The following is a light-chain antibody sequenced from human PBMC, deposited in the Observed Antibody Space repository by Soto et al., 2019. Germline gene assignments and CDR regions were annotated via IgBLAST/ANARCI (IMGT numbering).Light chain of an antibody. CDR1: QSMSVW. V-gene: IGKV1-5*01. CDR3: QQYNSYSYT. CDR2: DAS. Sequence: DVQMTQSPSTLSASVGDRVTITCRASQSMSVWLAWYQQKPGKAPNLLIYDASTLHSGVPSRFSGGGSGTDFTLTISSLQPEDFATYYCQQYNSYSYTFGQGTKVDIK. J-gene: IGKJ2*01.